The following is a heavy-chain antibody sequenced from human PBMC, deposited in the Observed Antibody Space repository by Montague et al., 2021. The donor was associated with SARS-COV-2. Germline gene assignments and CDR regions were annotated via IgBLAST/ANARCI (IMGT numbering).Heavy chain of an antibody. V-gene: IGHV4-34*01. Sequence: SETLSLTCAVYGGSFSGYYWSWIRQPPGKGLEWIGEINHSGSTNYNPSLKSRVTISVDTSKNQFSLKLSSVTAADTAVYYCARGAYSSSWYRVRNWFDPWGQGTLVTVSS. J-gene: IGHJ5*02. CDR1: GGSFSGYY. D-gene: IGHD6-13*01. CDR3: ARGAYSSSWYRVRNWFDP. CDR2: INHSGST.